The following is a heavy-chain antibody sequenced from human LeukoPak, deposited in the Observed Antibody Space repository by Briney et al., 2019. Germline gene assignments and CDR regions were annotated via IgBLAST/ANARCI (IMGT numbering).Heavy chain of an antibody. J-gene: IGHJ4*02. Sequence: GESLKISCKGSGYSFTSYWIGWVRQMPGKGLEWMGIIYPGDSDTRYSPSFEGQVTTSADKSISTAYLQWSSLKASDTAMYYCARRTRDGSGSRGYSFDFWGLGTLVTVSS. CDR1: GYSFTSYW. CDR3: ARRTRDGSGSRGYSFDF. D-gene: IGHD3-10*01. CDR2: IYPGDSDT. V-gene: IGHV5-51*01.